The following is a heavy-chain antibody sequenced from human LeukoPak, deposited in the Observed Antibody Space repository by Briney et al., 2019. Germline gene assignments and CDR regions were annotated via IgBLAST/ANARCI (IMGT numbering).Heavy chain of an antibody. CDR3: ARLIYDILTGYQTNWFDP. V-gene: IGHV4-39*07. CDR1: GGSISSSSYY. D-gene: IGHD3-9*01. J-gene: IGHJ5*02. Sequence: SETLSLTCTVSGGSISSSSYYWGWIRQPPGKGLERIGSIYYSGSTYYNPSLKSRVTISVDTSKNQFSLKLSSVTAADTAVYYCARLIYDILTGYQTNWFDPWGQGTLVTVSS. CDR2: IYYSGST.